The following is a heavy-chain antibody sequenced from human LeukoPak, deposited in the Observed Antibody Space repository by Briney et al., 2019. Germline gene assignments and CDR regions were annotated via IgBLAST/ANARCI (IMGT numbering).Heavy chain of an antibody. Sequence: SETLSLTCTVSGYSISSGYYWGWIRQPPGKGLEWIGSIYHSGSTYYNPSLKSRVTISVDTSKNQFSLKLSSVTAADTAVYYCARVDTAMVTHNWFDPWGQGTLVTVSS. D-gene: IGHD5-18*01. CDR2: IYHSGST. J-gene: IGHJ5*02. V-gene: IGHV4-38-2*02. CDR1: GYSISSGYY. CDR3: ARVDTAMVTHNWFDP.